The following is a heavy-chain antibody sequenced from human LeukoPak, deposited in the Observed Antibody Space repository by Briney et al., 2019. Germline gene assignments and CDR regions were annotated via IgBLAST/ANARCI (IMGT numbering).Heavy chain of an antibody. CDR3: VRGSYGDAFDI. V-gene: IGHV3-21*06. CDR2: ITSSGSYT. D-gene: IGHD2-2*01. J-gene: IGHJ3*02. Sequence: GGSLRLSCTASGFTFSSLSMNWVRQAPGKGLEWVSSITSSGSYTYYADSTKGRFTISRANAKNSLYLQMNTLRAEDTAVYYCVRGSYGDAFDIWGQGAMVTVSS. CDR1: GFTFSSLS.